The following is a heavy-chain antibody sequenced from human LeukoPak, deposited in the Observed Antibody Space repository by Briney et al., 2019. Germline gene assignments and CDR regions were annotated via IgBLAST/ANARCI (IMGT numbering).Heavy chain of an antibody. D-gene: IGHD1-26*01. J-gene: IGHJ4*02. CDR1: GFTFSSYG. V-gene: IGHV3-30*02. CDR3: AKVRWEPWGTDY. Sequence: GGSLRLSCAASGFTFSSYGMHWVRQAPGKGLEWVAFIRYDGSNKYYADSVKGRFTISRDKSKNTLYLQMNSLRAEDTAVYYCAKVRWEPWGTDYWGQGTLVTVSS. CDR2: IRYDGSNK.